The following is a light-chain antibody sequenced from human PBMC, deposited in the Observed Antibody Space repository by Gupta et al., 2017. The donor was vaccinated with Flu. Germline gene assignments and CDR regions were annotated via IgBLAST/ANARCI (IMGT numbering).Light chain of an antibody. J-gene: IGLJ2*01. V-gene: IGLV1-51*01. CDR2: DNN. CDR1: SPNIGNNY. Sequence: QSVSTQPPSVSPAPVPKLTISCSGSSPNIGNNYVSRYQQLPATAPKLLIYDNNKRPSGIPDRFSDSKSVTSATLGITGRKTGDEADYYCGTWDSSLSAGVFGGGTKLTVL. CDR3: GTWDSSLSAGV.